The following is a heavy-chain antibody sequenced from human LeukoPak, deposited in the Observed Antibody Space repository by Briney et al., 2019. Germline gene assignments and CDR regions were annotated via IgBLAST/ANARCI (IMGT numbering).Heavy chain of an antibody. CDR3: LRGDRRDF. V-gene: IGHV3-11*06. D-gene: IGHD2-21*02. CDR1: GFTFSNYY. Sequence: GGSLRLSCAASGFTFSNYYMSWIRQAPGKGLEWLSSIDSSSSSKFYAHSVRGRFIISRDNARKSLYLQMNSVTAEDTAVYFCLRGDRRDFWGQGTLLVVSS. J-gene: IGHJ4*02. CDR2: IDSSSSSK.